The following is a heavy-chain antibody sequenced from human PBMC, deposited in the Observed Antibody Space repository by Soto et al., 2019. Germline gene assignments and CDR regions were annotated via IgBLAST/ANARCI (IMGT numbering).Heavy chain of an antibody. CDR1: GGTFNKFA. Sequence: ASVKVSCKASGGTFNKFAFSWVRQAPGQGFEWMGGINPVFRSANYAQRFRGRITITADEYTSTVYLYLNDLRSDDTAVYYCARRYCASDNCPLFYYFVDLWGLGTTVTVSS. CDR2: INPVFRSA. J-gene: IGHJ6*02. V-gene: IGHV1-69*13. D-gene: IGHD2-21*02. CDR3: ARRYCASDNCPLFYYFVDL.